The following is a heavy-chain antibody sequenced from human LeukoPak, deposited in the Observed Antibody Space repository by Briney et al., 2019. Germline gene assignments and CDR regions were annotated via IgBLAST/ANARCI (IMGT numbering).Heavy chain of an antibody. J-gene: IGHJ3*02. CDR3: ARDPYRFAFDI. Sequence: PGGSLRLPCAASGFSFSTIYMSWVRQTPGQGLEWVANINVDGTAEYYVDSVKGRFTISRDNAKNSLYLQMNSLRAEDTAVYYCARDPYRFAFDIWGQGTVVLVSS. D-gene: IGHD1-26*01. V-gene: IGHV3-7*03. CDR2: INVDGTAE. CDR1: GFSFSTIY.